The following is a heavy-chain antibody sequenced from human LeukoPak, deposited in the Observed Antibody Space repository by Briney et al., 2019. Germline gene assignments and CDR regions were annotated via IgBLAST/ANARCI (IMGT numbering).Heavy chain of an antibody. D-gene: IGHD5-18*01. CDR3: ARGGYSYGSAGLFGYFDL. J-gene: IGHJ2*01. V-gene: IGHV4-34*01. Sequence: ASETLSLACAVYGGSFSGYYWSWIRQPPGKGLEWIGEINHSGSTNYNPSLKSRVTISVDTSKNQFSLELSSVTAADTAVYYCARGGYSYGSAGLFGYFDLWGRGTLVTVSS. CDR2: INHSGST. CDR1: GGSFSGYY.